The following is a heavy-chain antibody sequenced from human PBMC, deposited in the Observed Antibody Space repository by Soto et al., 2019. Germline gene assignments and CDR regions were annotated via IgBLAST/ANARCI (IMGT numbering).Heavy chain of an antibody. Sequence: SETLSLTCTVSGGSMRNYFWTWIRQPPGKGLEWIGYIHYSGTTSFFPSYNPSLKSRVSISLDSSENQFSLKLTSVTAADTAVYYCARGRVGYNSGYFDFWGQGTLVTVSS. CDR1: GGSMRNYF. V-gene: IGHV4-59*01. CDR3: ARGRVGYNSGYFDF. CDR2: IHYSGTT. D-gene: IGHD5-12*01. J-gene: IGHJ4*02.